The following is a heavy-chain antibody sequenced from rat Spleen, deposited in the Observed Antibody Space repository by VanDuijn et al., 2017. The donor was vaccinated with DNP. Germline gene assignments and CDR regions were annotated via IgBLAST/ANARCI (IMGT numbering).Heavy chain of an antibody. J-gene: IGHJ1*01. CDR2: ISPSGSRP. V-gene: IGHV5-7*01. Sequence: EVQLVESGGGLVQPGGSLKLSCAASGFTFSDYYMAWVRQAPKKGLEWVAAISPSGSRPYSPDSVKGRFTISRDTAKSSLYLQMNSLQSEDTDTYYCARGSTSIYWYFDFWGPGTMVTVSS. CDR1: GFTFSDYY. D-gene: IGHD3-1*01. CDR3: ARGSTSIYWYFDF.